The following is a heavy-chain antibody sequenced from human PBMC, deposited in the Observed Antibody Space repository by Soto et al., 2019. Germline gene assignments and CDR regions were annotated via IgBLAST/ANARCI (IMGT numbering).Heavy chain of an antibody. CDR3: ARDPAHITMVRGVYYYGMDV. J-gene: IGHJ6*02. CDR2: ISYDGSNK. Sequence: GGSLRLSCAASGFTFSSYGMHWVRQAPGKGLEWVAVISYDGSNKYYADSVKGRFTISRDNSKNTLYLQMNSLRAEDTAVYYCARDPAHITMVRGVYYYGMDVWGQGTTVTVSS. V-gene: IGHV3-30*03. D-gene: IGHD3-10*01. CDR1: GFTFSSYG.